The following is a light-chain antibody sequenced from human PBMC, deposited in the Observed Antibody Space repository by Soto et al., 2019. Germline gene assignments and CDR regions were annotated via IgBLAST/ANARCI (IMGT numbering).Light chain of an antibody. CDR2: GAS. CDR3: QQRNNWPPGIT. Sequence: ERVMTQSPATLSVSSGERDTLSCRASQGVRSNLAWYQQKPGQPPRLVISGASTRAPGIPARFSGFGSGTDFTLTISSLEPEHFAVYYCQQRNNWPPGITFGQGTRLEIK. CDR1: QGVRSN. V-gene: IGKV3D-15*01. J-gene: IGKJ5*01.